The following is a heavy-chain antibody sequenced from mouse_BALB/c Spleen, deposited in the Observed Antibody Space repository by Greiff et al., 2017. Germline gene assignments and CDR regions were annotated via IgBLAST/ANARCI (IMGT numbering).Heavy chain of an antibody. CDR3: ARGAMITTGLFDY. V-gene: IGHV5-17*02. CDR1: GFTFSSFG. D-gene: IGHD2-4*01. J-gene: IGHJ2*01. Sequence: EVQVVESGGGLVQPGGSRKLSCAASGFTFSSFGMHWVRQAPEKGLEWVAYISSGSSTIYYADTVKGRFTISRDNPKNTLFLQMTSLRSEDTAMYYCARGAMITTGLFDYWGQGTTLTVSS. CDR2: ISSGSSTI.